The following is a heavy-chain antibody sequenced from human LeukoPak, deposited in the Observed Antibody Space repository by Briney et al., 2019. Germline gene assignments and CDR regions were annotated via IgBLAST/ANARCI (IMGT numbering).Heavy chain of an antibody. CDR1: GGSISRNSYY. Sequence: TSETLSLTCIVSGGSISRNSYYWGWIRQPPGKGLEWIGSMFYSGSTYYNPSLKSRITISVDTSKNQFSLKLSSVTAADTAVYFCARERREQLLPPYTRSVTYFDYWGQGTLVTVSS. V-gene: IGHV4-39*02. CDR2: MFYSGST. CDR3: ARERREQLLPPYTRSVTYFDY. D-gene: IGHD2-2*01. J-gene: IGHJ4*02.